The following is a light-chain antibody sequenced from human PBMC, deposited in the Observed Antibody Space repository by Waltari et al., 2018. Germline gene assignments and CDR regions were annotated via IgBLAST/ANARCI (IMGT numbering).Light chain of an antibody. Sequence: EVVLTQSPATLSLSPGQGATLPCRASQSVSAYLAWYQQKPVQAPRLLIYGSCTRATGVPDRFSGRGSGTDFSLTISSVEPEDFAVYYCQHTTDWPPAFTFGPGTRVDLK. CDR3: QHTTDWPPAFT. J-gene: IGKJ3*01. CDR2: GSC. CDR1: QSVSAY. V-gene: IGKV3-11*01.